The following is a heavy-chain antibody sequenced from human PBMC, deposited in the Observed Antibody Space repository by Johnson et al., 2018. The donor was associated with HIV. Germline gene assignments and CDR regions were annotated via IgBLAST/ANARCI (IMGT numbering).Heavy chain of an antibody. CDR2: IKSNTDGGTT. CDR3: ARVAPAHDAFDI. Sequence: VQLVESGGGLVKPGGSLRLSCAASGFTLSNAWMSWVRQAPGKGLEWVGHIKSNTDGGTTDYVASVKGRFTISRDNAKNSLYLQMNRLRAEDTAVYYCARVAPAHDAFDIWGQGTMVTVSS. D-gene: IGHD2-2*01. J-gene: IGHJ3*02. V-gene: IGHV3-15*01. CDR1: GFTLSNAW.